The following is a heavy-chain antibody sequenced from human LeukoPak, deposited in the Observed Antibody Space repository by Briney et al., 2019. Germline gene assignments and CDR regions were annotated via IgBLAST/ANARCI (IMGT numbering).Heavy chain of an antibody. D-gene: IGHD3-10*01. CDR1: GFTFSSYA. V-gene: IGHV3-30-3*01. CDR3: VREDMVRGVI. CDR2: ISYDGSNK. J-gene: IGHJ4*02. Sequence: GGSLRLSCAASGFTFSSYAMHWVRQAPGKGLEWVAVISYDGSNKYYADSVKGRFTISRDNSKNTLYLQMNSLRAEDKAVYYCVREDMVRGVIWDQGTLVTVSS.